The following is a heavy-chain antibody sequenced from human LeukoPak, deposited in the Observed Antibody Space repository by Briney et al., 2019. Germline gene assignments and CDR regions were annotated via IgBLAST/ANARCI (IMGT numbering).Heavy chain of an antibody. D-gene: IGHD3-10*01. CDR2: ISAYNGNT. CDR3: ARNYGSGSHLPQAPDY. V-gene: IGHV1-18*01. Sequence: GASVKVSCKASGYTFTSYGISWVRQAPGQGLEWMGWISAYNGNTNYAQKLQGRVTMTTDTSTSTAYMELRSLRSDDTAVYYCARNYGSGSHLPQAPDYWGQGTLVTVSS. J-gene: IGHJ4*02. CDR1: GYTFTSYG.